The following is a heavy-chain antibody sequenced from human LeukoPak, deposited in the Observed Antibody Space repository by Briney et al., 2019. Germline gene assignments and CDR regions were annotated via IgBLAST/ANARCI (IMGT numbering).Heavy chain of an antibody. CDR1: GGSISGNSYY. V-gene: IGHV4-39*01. Sequence: SETLSLTCIVSGGSISGNSYYWGWIRQPPGKGLEWIGSIYFSGTTYYDPSLKSRVTISVDTSKNQFSLKVISVTAADTAVYYCARWRTARTGFDYWGQGTLVTVSS. J-gene: IGHJ4*02. CDR3: ARWRTARTGFDY. D-gene: IGHD3/OR15-3a*01. CDR2: IYFSGTT.